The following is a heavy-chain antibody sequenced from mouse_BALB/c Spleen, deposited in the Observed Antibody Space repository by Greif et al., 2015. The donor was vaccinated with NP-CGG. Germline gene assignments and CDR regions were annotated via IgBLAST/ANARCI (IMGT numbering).Heavy chain of an antibody. Sequence: DVKLVESGGGLVKPGGSLKLSCAASGFTFSSYTMSWVRQTPEKRLEWVATISSGGSYTYYPDSVKGRFTLSRDNAKNALLPPMSSLKSEHTSMYSCTRARAPYAMAYWGQRTSLTVS. CDR1: GFTFSSYT. D-gene: IGHD3-1*01. V-gene: IGHV5-6-4*01. J-gene: IGHJ4*01. CDR2: ISSGGSYT. CDR3: TRARAPYAMAY.